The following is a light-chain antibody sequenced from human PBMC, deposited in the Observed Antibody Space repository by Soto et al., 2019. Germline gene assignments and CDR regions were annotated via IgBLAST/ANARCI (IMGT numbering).Light chain of an antibody. CDR3: QHYNSYPLT. CDR2: KAS. Sequence: DIQMTQSPSTLSASVGDRVTITCRASQSISNSLAWYQQKPGKAPKLLIYKASSLQSGVPSRFSGSESGTEFTLTISSLQPDDFATYSCQHYNSYPLTFGQGTKVEIK. CDR1: QSISNS. J-gene: IGKJ1*01. V-gene: IGKV1-5*03.